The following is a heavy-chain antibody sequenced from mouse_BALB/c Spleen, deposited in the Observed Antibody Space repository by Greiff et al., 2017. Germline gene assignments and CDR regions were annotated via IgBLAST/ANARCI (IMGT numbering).Heavy chain of an antibody. CDR3: ARNRNYYGSSYHYAMDY. J-gene: IGHJ4*01. CDR1: GYTFTDYN. D-gene: IGHD1-1*01. V-gene: IGHV1-18*01. Sequence: VQLQQSGPELVKPGASVKIPCKASGYTFTDYNMDWVKQSHGKSLEWIGDINPNNGGTIYNQKFKGKATLTVDKSSSTAYMELRSLTSEDTAVYYCARNRNYYGSSYHYAMDYWGQGTSVTVSS. CDR2: INPNNGGT.